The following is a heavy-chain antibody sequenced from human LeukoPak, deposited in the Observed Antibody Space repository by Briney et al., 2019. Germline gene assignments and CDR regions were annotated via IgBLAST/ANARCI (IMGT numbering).Heavy chain of an antibody. CDR2: ISYDGSNK. D-gene: IGHD6-13*01. V-gene: IGHV3-30*18. CDR3: AKDGAAAGTGSVSEDFYGMDV. J-gene: IGHJ6*02. Sequence: SGGSLRLSCEASGFTFSLYWMSWVRQAPGKGLEWVAVISYDGSNKYYADSVKGRFTISRDNSKNTLYLQMNSLRAEDTAVYYCAKDGAAAGTGSVSEDFYGMDVWGQGTTVTVSS. CDR1: GFTFSLYW.